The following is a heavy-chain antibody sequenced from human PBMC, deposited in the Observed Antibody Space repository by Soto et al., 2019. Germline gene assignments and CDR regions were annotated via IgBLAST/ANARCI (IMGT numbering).Heavy chain of an antibody. J-gene: IGHJ4*02. CDR2: FDPEDGET. Sequence: QVQLVQSGAEVKKPGASVKVSCKVSGYTLTELSMHWVRQAPGKGLEWMGGFDPEDGETIYAQKFQGRVTMTEETSTDTAYMELSSLRSEDTAVYSCATVSPIVVVAATLGLKSPIFDYWGQGTLVTVSS. CDR3: ATVSPIVVVAATLGLKSPIFDY. V-gene: IGHV1-24*01. CDR1: GYTLTELS. D-gene: IGHD2-15*01.